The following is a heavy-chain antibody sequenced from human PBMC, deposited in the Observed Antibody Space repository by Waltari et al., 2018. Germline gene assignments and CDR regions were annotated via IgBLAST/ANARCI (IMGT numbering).Heavy chain of an antibody. Sequence: QVQLVQSGGEVKKPGASVKVSCETSGYTFTSFAISWARQAPGQGLEWMGWINTKSGDTNYAQRCQGRVTMTTDTSTSTAYMELKSLTSDDTAVYYCARDLYSGYDFLLPFDYWGQGSLVTVSS. V-gene: IGHV1-18*01. CDR1: GYTFTSFA. J-gene: IGHJ4*02. CDR2: INTKSGDT. D-gene: IGHD5-12*01. CDR3: ARDLYSGYDFLLPFDY.